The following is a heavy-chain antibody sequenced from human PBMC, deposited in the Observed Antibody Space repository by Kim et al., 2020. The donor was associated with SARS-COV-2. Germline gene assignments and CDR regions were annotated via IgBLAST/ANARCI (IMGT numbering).Heavy chain of an antibody. J-gene: IGHJ6*02. V-gene: IGHV4-31*03. CDR1: GGSISSGGYY. D-gene: IGHD3-16*01. CDR3: ARDQVMREDGMDV. Sequence: SETLSLTCTVSGGSISSGGYYWSWIRQHPGKGLEWIGYIYYSGSTYYNPSLKSRVTISVDTSKNQFSLKLSSVTAADTAVYYCARDQVMREDGMDVWGQGTTVTVSS. CDR2: IYYSGST.